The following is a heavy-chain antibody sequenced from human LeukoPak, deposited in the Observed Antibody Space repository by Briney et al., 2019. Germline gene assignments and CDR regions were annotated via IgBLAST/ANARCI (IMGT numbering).Heavy chain of an antibody. CDR1: GGSISSGSYF. CDR3: ARQSYHSSTHDYAGLFDI. D-gene: IGHD3-22*01. Sequence: SETLSLTCTVSGGSISSGSYFWGWIRQPPGIGLQWIGSFYYSGSTYYSPSLKSRLTISVVTSKTQFSLKLSSVTAADTAVYYCARQSYHSSTHDYAGLFDIWGQGTMVTVSS. J-gene: IGHJ3*02. CDR2: FYYSGST. V-gene: IGHV4-39*01.